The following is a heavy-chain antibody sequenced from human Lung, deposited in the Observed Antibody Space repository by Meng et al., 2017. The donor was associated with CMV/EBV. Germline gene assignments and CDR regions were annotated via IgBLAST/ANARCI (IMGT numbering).Heavy chain of an antibody. D-gene: IGHD3-10*01. CDR2: IPHRGSS. J-gene: IGHJ1*01. V-gene: IGHV4-4*02. Sequence: QRQLLEPSPALLNPSDTLSLTCTVSGDSITNHNWWAWVRQPPGKGLEWIGEIPHRGSSAYNPSLKSRVSMSIDKSKNQFSLKLTSVTAADTAVYHCLRRSGGSVWGQGTLVTVSS. CDR1: GDSITNHNW. CDR3: LRRSGGSV.